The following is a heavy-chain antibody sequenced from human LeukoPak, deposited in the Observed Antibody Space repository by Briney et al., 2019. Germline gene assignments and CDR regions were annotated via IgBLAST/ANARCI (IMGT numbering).Heavy chain of an antibody. Sequence: PSETLSLTCTVSGGSISSGSYYWSWIRQPAGKGLEWIGRIYTIGSTNYNPSLKSRVTISVDKSKNQFSLNLSSVTAADTAVYYCAGAHVDTAHIDYWGQGTLVTVSS. D-gene: IGHD5-18*01. CDR2: IYTIGST. J-gene: IGHJ4*02. CDR3: AGAHVDTAHIDY. V-gene: IGHV4-61*02. CDR1: GGSISSGSYY.